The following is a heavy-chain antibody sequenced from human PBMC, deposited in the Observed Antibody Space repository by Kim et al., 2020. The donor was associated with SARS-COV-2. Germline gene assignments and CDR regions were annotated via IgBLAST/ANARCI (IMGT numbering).Heavy chain of an antibody. V-gene: IGHV3-23*01. CDR2: ISASGGST. D-gene: IGHD6-13*01. CDR1: GFTFSNYA. J-gene: IGHJ4*02. Sequence: GGSLRLSCAXSGFTFSNYAMNWVRQAPGKGLEWVSGISASGGSTYYADSMKGRFTISRDNSKNTLYLQMNNLRAEDTAVYYCAKGFSTWYHDYWGQGTLVTVSS. CDR3: AKGFSTWYHDY.